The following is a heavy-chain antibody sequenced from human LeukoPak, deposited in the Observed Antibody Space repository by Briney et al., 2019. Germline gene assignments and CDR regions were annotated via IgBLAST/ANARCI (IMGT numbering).Heavy chain of an antibody. D-gene: IGHD6-13*01. V-gene: IGHV3-23*05. CDR3: AKARIAAAGTGAFDV. J-gene: IGHJ3*01. Sequence: QYAESVRGRFTISRDNSKNSLYLQMNSPRDEDTAVYFCAKARIAAAGTGAFDVWGQGTMVTVSS.